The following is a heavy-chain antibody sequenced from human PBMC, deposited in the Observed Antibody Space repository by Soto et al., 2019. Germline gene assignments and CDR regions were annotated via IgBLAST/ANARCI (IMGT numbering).Heavy chain of an antibody. CDR1: GGSFSGYY. D-gene: IGHD2-21*02. CDR2: INHSGST. J-gene: IGHJ5*02. V-gene: IGHV4-34*01. Sequence: SETLSLTCAVYGGSFSGYYWSWIRQPPGKGLEWIGEINHSGSTNYNPSLKSRVTISVDTSKNQFSLKLSSVTAADTAVYYCARHCGGDCSANWFDPWGQGTLVTVSS. CDR3: ARHCGGDCSANWFDP.